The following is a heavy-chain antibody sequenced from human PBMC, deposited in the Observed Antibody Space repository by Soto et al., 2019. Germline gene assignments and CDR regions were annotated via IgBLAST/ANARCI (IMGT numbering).Heavy chain of an antibody. CDR2: ISSSSSTI. CDR3: AREAVAGTDAFDI. Sequence: PGGSLRLSCAASGFTFSSYSMNWVRQAPGKGLEWVSYISSSSSTIYYADSVKGRFTISRDNAKNSLYLQMNSLRAEDTAVYYCAREAVAGTDAFDIWGQGTMVTVS. D-gene: IGHD6-19*01. CDR1: GFTFSSYS. J-gene: IGHJ3*02. V-gene: IGHV3-48*01.